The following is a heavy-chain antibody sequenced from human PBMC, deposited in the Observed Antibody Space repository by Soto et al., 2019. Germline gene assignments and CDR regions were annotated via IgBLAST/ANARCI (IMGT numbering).Heavy chain of an antibody. CDR1: GFNFSSYA. V-gene: IGHV3-23*01. CDR2: LSGSGGTT. Sequence: SLRLSCAASGFNFSSYAMNWVRQAPGKGLEWVSALSGSGGTTYYADSVKGRLTIPRDNSKNTLYLQMNSLRAEDTAVYYCAKLLHFDYGMDVWGQGTTVTVSS. J-gene: IGHJ6*02. CDR3: AKLLHFDYGMDV.